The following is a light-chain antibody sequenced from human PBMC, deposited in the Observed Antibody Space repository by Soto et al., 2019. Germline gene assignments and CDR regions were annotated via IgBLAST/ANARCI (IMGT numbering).Light chain of an antibody. V-gene: IGKV1-13*02. Sequence: AIQLTQSPSSLSASVGDRVTITCRASQDIRGALAWYQQKPGKAPKFLIFDVSTVQSGVPSRFSGSGSGTDFTLTISSLQPEDFGTYYCQQFNTYPITFGQGTRLEIK. CDR1: QDIRGA. J-gene: IGKJ5*01. CDR3: QQFNTYPIT. CDR2: DVS.